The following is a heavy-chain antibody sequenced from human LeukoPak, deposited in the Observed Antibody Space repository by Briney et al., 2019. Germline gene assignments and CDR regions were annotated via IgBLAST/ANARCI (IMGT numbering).Heavy chain of an antibody. CDR1: GYTFTGYY. CDR3: ARVASPYCSGGSCYSVFSSDYYYYGMDV. D-gene: IGHD2-15*01. Sequence: ASAKVSCKASGYTFTGYYMHWVRQAPGQGLEWMGIINPSGGSTSYAQKFQGRVTMTRDTSTSTVYMELSSLRSEDTAVYYCARVASPYCSGGSCYSVFSSDYYYYGMDVWGQGTTVTVSS. V-gene: IGHV1-46*01. J-gene: IGHJ6*02. CDR2: INPSGGST.